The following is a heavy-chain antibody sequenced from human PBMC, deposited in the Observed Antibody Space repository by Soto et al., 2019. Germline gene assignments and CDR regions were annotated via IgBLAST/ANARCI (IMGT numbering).Heavy chain of an antibody. CDR2: IYTSGST. Sequence: SETLSLTCTVSGGSITNYYWAWIRQPAGKGLEWIGRIYTSGSTNYNPSLKSRVAMSVDTSKNQFSLKLNSVTAADTAVYYCVIDEPVLGFDYWGQVTLGT. CDR3: VIDEPVLGFDY. CDR1: GGSITNYY. J-gene: IGHJ4*02. D-gene: IGHD2-15*01. V-gene: IGHV4-4*07.